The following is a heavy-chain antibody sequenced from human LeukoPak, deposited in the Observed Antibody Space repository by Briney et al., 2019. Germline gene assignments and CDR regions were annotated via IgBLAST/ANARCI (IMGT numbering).Heavy chain of an antibody. CDR3: ARGQWLPVFDF. Sequence: SETLSLTCTVSGGSISVTNIRTYFWAWIRQPPGKGLEWIASISHSGSTYINSSLKSRVAISVDTSENHFSLKLSSVTAADTAVYYCARGQWLPVFDFWGQGTLVTVSS. CDR1: GGSISVTNIRTYF. V-gene: IGHV4-39*07. CDR2: ISHSGST. D-gene: IGHD3-22*01. J-gene: IGHJ4*02.